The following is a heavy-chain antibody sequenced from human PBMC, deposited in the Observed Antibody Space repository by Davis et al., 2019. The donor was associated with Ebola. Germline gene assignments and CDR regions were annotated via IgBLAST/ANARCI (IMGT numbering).Heavy chain of an antibody. CDR2: INPNSGGT. Sequence: ASVPVSCKASGYTFTGYYIHWVRQAPGQGLEWMGWINPNSGGTNYAQKFQGRVTMTRDTSISTAYMELSRLRSDDTAVYYCARDASGYDSFDAFDIWGQGTMVTVSS. D-gene: IGHD5-12*01. J-gene: IGHJ3*02. CDR3: ARDASGYDSFDAFDI. V-gene: IGHV1-2*02. CDR1: GYTFTGYY.